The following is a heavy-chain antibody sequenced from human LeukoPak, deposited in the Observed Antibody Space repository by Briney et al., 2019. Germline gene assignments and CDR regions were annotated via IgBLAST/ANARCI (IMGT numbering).Heavy chain of an antibody. D-gene: IGHD2-15*01. Sequence: SETLSLTCTVSGGSISSGSYYWSWIRQPAGKGLEWIGRIYNSVSTNYNPSLKSRVTISVDTSKNQFSLNLSSVTAADTAVYYCARDAPTAYCSGGSCYFDYWGQGTLVTVSS. CDR1: GGSISSGSYY. V-gene: IGHV4-61*02. CDR3: ARDAPTAYCSGGSCYFDY. CDR2: IYNSVST. J-gene: IGHJ4*02.